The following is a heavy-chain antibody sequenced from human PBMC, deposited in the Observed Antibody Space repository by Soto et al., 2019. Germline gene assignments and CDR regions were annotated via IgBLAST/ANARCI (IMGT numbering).Heavy chain of an antibody. Sequence: GGSLRLSCAASGFTFSSYGMHWVRQAPGKGLEWVAVIWYDGSNKYYADSVKGRFTISRDNSKNTLYLQMNSLRAEDTAVYYCARDANVLRYFDWLLMDVWGQGTTVTVSS. CDR1: GFTFSSYG. CDR2: IWYDGSNK. D-gene: IGHD3-9*01. J-gene: IGHJ6*02. V-gene: IGHV3-33*01. CDR3: ARDANVLRYFDWLLMDV.